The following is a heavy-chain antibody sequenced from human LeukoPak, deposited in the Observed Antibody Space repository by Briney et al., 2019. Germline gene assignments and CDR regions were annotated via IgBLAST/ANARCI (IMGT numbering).Heavy chain of an antibody. CDR3: ARGAYYDDAFDA. CDR2: LYSGGNT. Sequence: GGSLRLSCAASGFTVSSNYMNWVRQAPGKGLEWVSILYSGGNTYYAGSVKGRFSISRDISKNTLFLQMNSLRAEDTGVYYCARGAYYDDAFDAWGHGTMVTVSS. D-gene: IGHD3-22*01. J-gene: IGHJ3*01. CDR1: GFTVSSNY. V-gene: IGHV3-66*01.